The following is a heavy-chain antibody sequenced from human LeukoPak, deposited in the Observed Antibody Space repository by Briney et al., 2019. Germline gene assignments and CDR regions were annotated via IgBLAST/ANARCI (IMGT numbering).Heavy chain of an antibody. V-gene: IGHV3-23*01. CDR1: GFTFSSYA. D-gene: IGHD3-22*01. CDR3: ATLFPNYSDSSGYDAFDI. CDR2: ISGSGGST. Sequence: GGSLRLSCAASGFTFSSYAMRWVRQAPGKGLEWVAAISGSGGSTYYADSVKGRFTISRDNSKNTLYLQMNSLRAEDTAVYYCATLFPNYSDSSGYDAFDIWGQGTMVTVSS. J-gene: IGHJ3*02.